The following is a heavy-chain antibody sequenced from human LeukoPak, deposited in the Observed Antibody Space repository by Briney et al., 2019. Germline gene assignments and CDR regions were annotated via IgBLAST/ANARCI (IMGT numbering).Heavy chain of an antibody. CDR2: ISSSSSYI. CDR1: GFTFSSYS. J-gene: IGHJ3*02. CDR3: ARDDIVATILRGDAAFDI. V-gene: IGHV3-21*01. D-gene: IGHD5-12*01. Sequence: SGGSLRLSCAASGFTFSSYSMNWVRQAPGKGLEWVSSISSSSSYIYYADSVKGRFTISRDNAKNSMYQQMHSLRAEDTAVYYCARDDIVATILRGDAAFDIWGQGTMLTVYS.